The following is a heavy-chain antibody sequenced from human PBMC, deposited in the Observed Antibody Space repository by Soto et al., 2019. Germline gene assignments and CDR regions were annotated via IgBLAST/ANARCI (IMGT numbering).Heavy chain of an antibody. V-gene: IGHV4-30-2*01. D-gene: IGHD2-2*01. CDR2: TYHSGNP. CDR3: ARLYIEGVADDLHAFDF. Sequence: NLSLTCAVSRGSLSRGRYSWSWIRQPPGKALEWIGHTYHSGNPYYNPSLKSRVIISVDRSKNQFSLKVSSVTAADTAVYYFARLYIEGVADDLHAFDFSAQGTTVPV. J-gene: IGHJ3*01. CDR1: RGSLSRGRYS.